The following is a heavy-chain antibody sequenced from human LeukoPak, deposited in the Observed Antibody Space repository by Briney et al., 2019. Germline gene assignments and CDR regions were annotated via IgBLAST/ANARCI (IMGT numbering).Heavy chain of an antibody. CDR3: ARGTHPTEDAFDI. D-gene: IGHD1-14*01. Sequence: PGGSLRLSCAASGCTFSSYAMHWVRKAPGKGLEWVAVISYDGSNKYYADSVKGRFTISRDNAKNSLYLQMNSLRAEDTAVYYCARGTHPTEDAFDIWGQGTMVTVSS. CDR1: GCTFSSYA. CDR2: ISYDGSNK. V-gene: IGHV3-30*04. J-gene: IGHJ3*02.